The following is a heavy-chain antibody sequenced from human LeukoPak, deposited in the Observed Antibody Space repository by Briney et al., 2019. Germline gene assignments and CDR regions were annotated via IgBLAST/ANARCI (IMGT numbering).Heavy chain of an antibody. CDR3: ARVMVRGVIEGPFDY. Sequence: GESLKISCKGSGYSFTSYWIGWVRQMPGEGLEWMGIIYPGDSDTRYSPSFQGQVTISADKSISTAYLQWSSLKASDTAMYYCARVMVRGVIEGPFDYWGQGTLVTVSS. CDR1: GYSFTSYW. V-gene: IGHV5-51*01. D-gene: IGHD3-10*01. CDR2: IYPGDSDT. J-gene: IGHJ4*02.